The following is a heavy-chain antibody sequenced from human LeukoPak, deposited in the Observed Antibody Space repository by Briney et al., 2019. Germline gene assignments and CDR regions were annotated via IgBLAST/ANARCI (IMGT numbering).Heavy chain of an antibody. Sequence: GGSLRLSCAASGFAFSNYWMHWVRQTPGKGLVWVSRIISDGSSTSYADSVKGRFTISRDNAKNTLYLQMNSLRAEDTAVYYCARDGSLPDYWGQGTLVTVSS. CDR2: IISDGSST. CDR3: ARDGSLPDY. V-gene: IGHV3-74*01. CDR1: GFAFSNYW. J-gene: IGHJ4*02.